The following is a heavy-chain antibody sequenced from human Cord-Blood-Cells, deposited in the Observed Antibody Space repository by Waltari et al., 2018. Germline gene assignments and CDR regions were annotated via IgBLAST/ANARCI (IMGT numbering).Heavy chain of an antibody. D-gene: IGHD6-6*01. Sequence: QVQLVQSGAEVKKPGSSVKVSCKASGGTFSSYALSWVRQAPGQGLEWMGGIIPIFGTANYAQKFQGRVTITADESTSTAYMELSSLRSEDTAVYYCARGALYSSSSQNWYFDLWGRGTLVTVSS. V-gene: IGHV1-69*01. J-gene: IGHJ2*01. CDR3: ARGALYSSSSQNWYFDL. CDR2: IIPIFGTA. CDR1: GGTFSSYA.